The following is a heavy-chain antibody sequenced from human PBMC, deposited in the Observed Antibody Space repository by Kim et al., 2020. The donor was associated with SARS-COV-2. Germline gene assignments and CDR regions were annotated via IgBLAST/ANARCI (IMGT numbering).Heavy chain of an antibody. Sequence: YAEPGKGRLTTSRENSQNTLYLQMNSLRAEDTAVYYGAKDGISRGSYVDYWGQGTLVTVSS. J-gene: IGHJ4*02. V-gene: IGHV3-30*02. D-gene: IGHD1-26*01. CDR3: AKDGISRGSYVDY.